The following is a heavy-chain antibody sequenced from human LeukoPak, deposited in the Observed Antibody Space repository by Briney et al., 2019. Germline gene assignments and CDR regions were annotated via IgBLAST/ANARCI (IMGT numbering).Heavy chain of an antibody. J-gene: IGHJ4*02. V-gene: IGHV3-9*01. CDR1: GFTFYDYA. CDR3: AKEIPRWIVGATGFDY. Sequence: PGRSLRLSCAASGFTFYDYAMHWVRHAPGKGLEWVSGISWNSGSIGYADSVKGRFTISRDNAKNSLYLQMNSLRAEDTALYYCAKEIPRWIVGATGFDYWGQGTLVTVSS. D-gene: IGHD1-26*01. CDR2: ISWNSGSI.